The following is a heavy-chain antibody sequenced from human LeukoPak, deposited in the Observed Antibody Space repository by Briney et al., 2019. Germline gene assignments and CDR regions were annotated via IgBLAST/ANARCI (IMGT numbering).Heavy chain of an antibody. CDR1: GGSISSYY. CDR2: IYYSGST. J-gene: IGHJ4*02. Sequence: SETLSLTCTVSGGSISSYYWSWIRQPPGKGLEWIGYIYYSGSTNYNPSLKSRVTISVDTSKIQFSLKLSSVTAADTAVYYCARAGAAAEFDYWGQGTLVTVSS. D-gene: IGHD6-13*01. V-gene: IGHV4-59*01. CDR3: ARAGAAAEFDY.